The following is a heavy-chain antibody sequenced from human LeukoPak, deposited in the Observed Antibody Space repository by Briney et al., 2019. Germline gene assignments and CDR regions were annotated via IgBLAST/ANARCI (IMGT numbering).Heavy chain of an antibody. V-gene: IGHV1-18*04. J-gene: IGHJ4*02. D-gene: IGHD7-27*01. CDR3: ARDPGGNWGFDH. Sequence: GASVKVSCKASGYTFTSHGLSWARQAPGQGLEWMGWISLSSGDTNHAQEFQERISMTRDTSTSTAYMELRSLRSDDTAVYYCARDPGGNWGFDHWGQGALVTVSS. CDR2: ISLSSGDT. CDR1: GYTFTSHG.